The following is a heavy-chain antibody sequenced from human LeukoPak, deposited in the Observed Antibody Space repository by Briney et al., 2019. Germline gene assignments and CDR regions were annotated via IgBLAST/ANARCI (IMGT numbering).Heavy chain of an antibody. D-gene: IGHD1-1*01. V-gene: IGHV1-8*01. J-gene: IGHJ6*04. CDR1: GYSFTSYD. CDR3: ARALAGTVELDV. CDR2: MNPNNGNT. Sequence: ASVKVSCKASGYSFTSYDIHWVRQDTGQGLEWMGRMNPNNGNTGDAQKFQGRVTMTRDPSISTAYMELSSLRSEDTGVYFCARALAGTVELDVWGKGTTVTVSS.